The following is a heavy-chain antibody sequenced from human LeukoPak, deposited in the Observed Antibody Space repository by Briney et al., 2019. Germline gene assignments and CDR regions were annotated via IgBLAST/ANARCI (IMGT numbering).Heavy chain of an antibody. CDR1: GGSISGHY. CDR2: IHYSGRP. Sequence: SETLSLTCTVSGGSISGHYWGWIRQPPGKGLEWIGYIHYSGRPDYKPSLKSRLTLSVDTSRSRFSLKLRSVSAADTAVYYCVRENYFDKWGQGTLVTVS. CDR3: VRENYFDK. V-gene: IGHV4-59*11. J-gene: IGHJ4*02.